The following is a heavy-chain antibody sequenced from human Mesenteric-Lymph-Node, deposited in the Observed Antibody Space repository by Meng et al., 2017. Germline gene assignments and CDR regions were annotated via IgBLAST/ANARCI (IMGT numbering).Heavy chain of an antibody. D-gene: IGHD2-15*01. Sequence: GESLKISCAASGFTFSSYAMSWVRQAPGKGLESVSAISGSGGSTYYADSGKGRFTISRDNSKNTLYLQMNSLRAEDTAVYYCANIVSGGRDRANWGQGT. V-gene: IGHV3-23*01. CDR3: ANIVSGGRDRAN. J-gene: IGHJ4*02. CDR2: ISGSGGST. CDR1: GFTFSSYA.